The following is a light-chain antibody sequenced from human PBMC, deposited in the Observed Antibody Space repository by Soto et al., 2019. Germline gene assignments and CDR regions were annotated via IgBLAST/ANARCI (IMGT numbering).Light chain of an antibody. CDR1: QSVSGSY. Sequence: EIVLTQSPGTLSLSPGERATLSCRASQSVSGSYLAWYQQKPGQARRLLIYGASSRATGIPDRFSGSGSGTDFTLTISRLEPEDFAVYYCQQYGSSFTFGPGTKVDIK. J-gene: IGKJ3*01. V-gene: IGKV3-20*01. CDR3: QQYGSSFT. CDR2: GAS.